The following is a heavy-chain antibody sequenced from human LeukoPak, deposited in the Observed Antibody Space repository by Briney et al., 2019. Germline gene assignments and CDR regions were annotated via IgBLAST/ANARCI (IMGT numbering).Heavy chain of an antibody. V-gene: IGHV3-9*01. Sequence: GGALRLSCAASGFTFDDYAMHWVRQAPGKGLEWVSGISFNSGNIGYADSVKGRFTISRDNAKNSLYLQMNSLRPEDTAFYYCAKRAGPYAFDIWGQGTMVTVSS. CDR1: GFTFDDYA. J-gene: IGHJ3*02. CDR2: ISFNSGNI. CDR3: AKRAGPYAFDI.